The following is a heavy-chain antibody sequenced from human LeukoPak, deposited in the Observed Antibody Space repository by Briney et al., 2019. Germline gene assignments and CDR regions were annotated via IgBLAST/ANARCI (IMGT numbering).Heavy chain of an antibody. Sequence: GGSLRLSCAASGFTFSSYAMHWVRQAPGKGLEWVAVISYDGSNKYYADSVKGRFTISRDNSKNTLYLQMNSLRAEDTAVYYCARALRIQLWSYYYYYMDVWGKGTTVTVSS. V-gene: IGHV3-30*04. CDR3: ARALRIQLWSYYYYYMDV. D-gene: IGHD5-18*01. CDR2: ISYDGSNK. J-gene: IGHJ6*03. CDR1: GFTFSSYA.